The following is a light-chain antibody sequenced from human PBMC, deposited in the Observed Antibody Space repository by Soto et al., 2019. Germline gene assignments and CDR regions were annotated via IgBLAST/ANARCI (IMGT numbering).Light chain of an antibody. Sequence: EIVLTQSPGTLSLSPGARATLSCRASQSVSGRYLAWYQQKPGQAPRPLIYGASSRASGIPDRFSGSGSGTDFTLTISRLEPEDFAVYYCQQYGSTPWTFGQGTKVESK. CDR1: QSVSGRY. V-gene: IGKV3-20*01. CDR2: GAS. CDR3: QQYGSTPWT. J-gene: IGKJ1*01.